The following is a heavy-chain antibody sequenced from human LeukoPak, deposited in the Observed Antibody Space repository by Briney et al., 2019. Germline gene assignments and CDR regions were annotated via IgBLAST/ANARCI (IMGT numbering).Heavy chain of an antibody. D-gene: IGHD3-16*01. CDR2: IYSSGST. J-gene: IGHJ4*02. Sequence: SETLSLTCTVSGGSISSYYWSWIRQPAGKGLEWIGRIYSSGSTVYNPSLKSRVTMSVDTSKNQFSLKLNSVTAADTAMYYCARDQPGGGLDYWGQGTLVTVSS. CDR1: GGSISSYY. V-gene: IGHV4-4*07. CDR3: ARDQPGGGLDY.